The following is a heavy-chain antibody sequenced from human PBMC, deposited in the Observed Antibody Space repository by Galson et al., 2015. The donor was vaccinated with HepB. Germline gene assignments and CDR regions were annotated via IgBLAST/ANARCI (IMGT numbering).Heavy chain of an antibody. V-gene: IGHV3-21*01. D-gene: IGHD3-16*01. CDR2: ISSSSSYI. Sequence: SLRLSCAASGFTFSSYSMNWVRQAPGKGLEWVSSISSSSSYIYYADSVKGRFTISRDNAKNSLYLQMNSLRVEDTAVYYCARMATGVYDSFDYWGQGTLVTVSS. CDR3: ARMATGVYDSFDY. J-gene: IGHJ4*02. CDR1: GFTFSSYS.